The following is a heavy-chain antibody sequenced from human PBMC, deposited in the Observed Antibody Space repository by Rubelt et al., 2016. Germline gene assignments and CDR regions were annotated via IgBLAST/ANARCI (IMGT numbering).Heavy chain of an antibody. Sequence: GKGLEWVSDISGSGLTTYYADFVRGRFTIPRDNSKKTLYLQMNSLRVEDTAEYYCAKDDGYSYGFVGNGAFDVWGQGAVVTVSA. J-gene: IGHJ3*01. D-gene: IGHD5-12*01. V-gene: IGHV3-23*01. CDR2: ISGSGLTT. CDR3: AKDDGYSYGFVGNGAFDV.